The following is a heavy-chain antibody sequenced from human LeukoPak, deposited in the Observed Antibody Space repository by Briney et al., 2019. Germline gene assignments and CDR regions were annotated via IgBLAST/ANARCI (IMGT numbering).Heavy chain of an antibody. CDR2: ISSSSSYI. CDR1: GFTFSSYA. Sequence: GGSLRLSCAASGFTFSSYAMSWVRQAPGKGLEWVSSISSSSSYIYYADSVKGRFTISRDNAKNSLYLEMNSLRDDDTAVYYCARDRSLSVAGTFDFWGQGSLVTVSS. J-gene: IGHJ4*02. V-gene: IGHV3-21*01. D-gene: IGHD6-19*01. CDR3: ARDRSLSVAGTFDF.